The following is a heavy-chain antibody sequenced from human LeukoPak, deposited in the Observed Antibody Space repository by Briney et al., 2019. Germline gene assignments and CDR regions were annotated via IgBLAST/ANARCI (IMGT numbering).Heavy chain of an antibody. CDR2: IIPIFGTA. D-gene: IGHD6-13*01. V-gene: IGHV1-69*05. Sequence: VKVSCKASGGTFSSYAISWVRQAPGQGLEWMGGIIPIFGTANYAQKFQGRVTITTDESTSTAYMELSSLRSEDTAVYYCASSSGAPPTSRGQLGIFDYWGQGTLVTVSS. CDR3: ASSSGAPPTSRGQLGIFDY. J-gene: IGHJ4*02. CDR1: GGTFSSYA.